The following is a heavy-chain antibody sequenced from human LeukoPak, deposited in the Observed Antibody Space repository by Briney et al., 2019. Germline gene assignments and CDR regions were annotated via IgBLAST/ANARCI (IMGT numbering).Heavy chain of an antibody. CDR3: ARQERD. Sequence: SETLSLTCTVSGYSISSGYYWGWIRQPPGKGLEWIGSIYYSGSTYYNPSLKSRVTISVDTSKNQFSLKLSSVTAADTAVYYCARQERDWGQGTLVTVSS. CDR2: IYYSGST. J-gene: IGHJ4*02. V-gene: IGHV4-38-2*02. CDR1: GYSISSGYY. D-gene: IGHD1-1*01.